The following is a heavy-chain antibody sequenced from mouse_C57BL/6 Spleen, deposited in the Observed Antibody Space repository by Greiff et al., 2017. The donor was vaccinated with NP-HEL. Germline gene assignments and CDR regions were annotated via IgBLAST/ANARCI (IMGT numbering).Heavy chain of an antibody. J-gene: IGHJ3*01. CDR1: GYTFTDYE. CDR2: IDPETGGT. D-gene: IGHD1-1*01. V-gene: IGHV1-15*01. Sequence: VQLQQSGAELVRPGASVTLSCKASGYTFTDYEMHWVKQTPVHGLEWIGAIDPETGGTAYNQKFKGKAILTVDKSSSTAYMELRSLTSEDSAVYYCTRPHYYGSSVWFAYWGQGTLVTVSA. CDR3: TRPHYYGSSVWFAY.